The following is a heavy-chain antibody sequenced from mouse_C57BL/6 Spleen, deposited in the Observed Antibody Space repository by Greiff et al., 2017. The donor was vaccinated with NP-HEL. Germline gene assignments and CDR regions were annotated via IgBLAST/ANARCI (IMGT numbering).Heavy chain of an antibody. CDR1: GYAFSSSW. J-gene: IGHJ2*01. V-gene: IGHV1-82*01. CDR3: ARAGYYGPDY. D-gene: IGHD2-1*01. CDR2: IYPGDGDT. Sequence: VQLQQSGPELVKPGASVKISCKASGYAFSSSWMNWVKQRPGKGLEWIGRIYPGDGDTNYNGKFKGKATLTADKSSSTAYMQLSSLTSEDSAVYFCARAGYYGPDYWGQGTTLTVSS.